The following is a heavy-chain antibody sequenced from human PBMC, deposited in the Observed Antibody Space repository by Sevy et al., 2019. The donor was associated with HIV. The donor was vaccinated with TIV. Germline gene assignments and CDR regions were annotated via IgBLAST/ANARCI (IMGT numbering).Heavy chain of an antibody. V-gene: IGHV3-23*01. J-gene: IGHJ6*02. D-gene: IGHD7-27*01. CDR3: AKSGLGFSFAKYYYYYGMDV. CDR2: ISGSGGST. Sequence: GGSLRLSCAASGFTPPSYAMSWVRQAPGKGLEWVSAISGSGGSTYYADSVKGRFTISRDNSKNTLYLQMNSLRAEDTAVYYCAKSGLGFSFAKYYYYYGMDVWGQGTTVTVSS. CDR1: GFTPPSYA.